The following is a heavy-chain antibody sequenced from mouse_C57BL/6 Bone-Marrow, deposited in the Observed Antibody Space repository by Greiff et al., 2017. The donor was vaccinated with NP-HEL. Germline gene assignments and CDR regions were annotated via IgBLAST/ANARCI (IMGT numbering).Heavy chain of an antibody. CDR1: GFTFSSYG. J-gene: IGHJ2*01. Sequence: EVKLVESGGDLVKPGGSLKLSCAASGFTFSSYGMSWVRQTPDKRLEWVATISSGGSYTYYPDSLKGRFTISRDNAKNTMYLQMSSLKSEDTAMYYCDRHYYSNYFDYWGQGTTLTVSA. CDR3: DRHYYSNYFDY. CDR2: ISSGGSYT. V-gene: IGHV5-6*01. D-gene: IGHD2-5*01.